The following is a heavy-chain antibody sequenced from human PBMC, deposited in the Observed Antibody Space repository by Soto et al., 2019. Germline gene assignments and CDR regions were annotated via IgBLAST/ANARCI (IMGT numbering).Heavy chain of an antibody. Sequence: GGSLRLSCAASGFTFSGYAMHWVRQAPGKGLEWVAVISYDGSNKYYADSVKGRFTISRDNSKNTLYLQMNSLRAEDTAVYYCARVDGYSYGLDYWGQGTLVTVSS. V-gene: IGHV3-30-3*01. J-gene: IGHJ4*02. CDR3: ARVDGYSYGLDY. CDR1: GFTFSGYA. D-gene: IGHD5-18*01. CDR2: ISYDGSNK.